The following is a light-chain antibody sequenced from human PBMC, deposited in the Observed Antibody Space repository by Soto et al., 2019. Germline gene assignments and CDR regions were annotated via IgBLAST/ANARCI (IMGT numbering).Light chain of an antibody. V-gene: IGKV1-9*01. J-gene: IGKJ5*01. CDR1: QGVSSY. Sequence: IQLTQSPSSLSASVGDRVTITCRASQGVSSYLAWYQQKPGKAPKLLIYAASTLQSGVPPRFSGSESGTDFTLTISSLQPEDFATYSCQQLNSYPITFGQGTRLEIK. CDR3: QQLNSYPIT. CDR2: AAS.